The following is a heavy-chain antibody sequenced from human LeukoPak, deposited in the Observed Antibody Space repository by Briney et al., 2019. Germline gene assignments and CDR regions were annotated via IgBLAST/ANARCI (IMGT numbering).Heavy chain of an antibody. V-gene: IGHV1-69*05. J-gene: IGHJ4*02. CDR3: ARESGEVDGTTRFDY. D-gene: IGHD1-7*01. Sequence: SVKVSCKASGGTFSSYAISWVRQAPGQGLEWTGGIIPIFGTANYAQKFQGRVTITTDESTSTAYMELSSLRSEDTAVYYCARESGEVDGTTRFDYWGQGTLVTVSS. CDR1: GGTFSSYA. CDR2: IIPIFGTA.